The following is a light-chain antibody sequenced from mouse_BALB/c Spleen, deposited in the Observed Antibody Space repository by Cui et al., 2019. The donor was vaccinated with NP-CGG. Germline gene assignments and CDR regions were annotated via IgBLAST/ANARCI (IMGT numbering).Light chain of an antibody. CDR1: TGAVTTSNY. Sequence: QAAVTQESALTTSPGETVTLTCRSSTGAVTTSNYANWVQEKPDHLFTGLIGGPNNRAPGVPARFSGSLIGDKAALTITGAQTEDEAIYFCALWYSNHWMFGGGTKLTVL. V-gene: IGLV1*01. CDR2: GPN. J-gene: IGLJ1*01. CDR3: ALWYSNHWM.